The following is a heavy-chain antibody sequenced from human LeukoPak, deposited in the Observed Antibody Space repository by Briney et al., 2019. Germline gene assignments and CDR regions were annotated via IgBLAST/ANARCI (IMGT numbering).Heavy chain of an antibody. CDR2: ISSSGSTI. J-gene: IGHJ4*02. CDR3: ARGYCGGDCYYPLYFDS. Sequence: GGSLRLSCAASGFTFSDYYMSWIRQAPGKGLVWVSFISSSGSTIYYADSVKGRFAISRDNAKNSLYLQMNSLRAEDTAVYYCARGYCGGDCYYPLYFDSWGQGTLVTVSS. D-gene: IGHD2-21*02. CDR1: GFTFSDYY. V-gene: IGHV3-11*01.